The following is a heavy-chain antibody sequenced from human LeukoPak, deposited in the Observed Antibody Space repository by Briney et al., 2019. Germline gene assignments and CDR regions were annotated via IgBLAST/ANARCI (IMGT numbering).Heavy chain of an antibody. J-gene: IGHJ3*02. D-gene: IGHD3-22*01. V-gene: IGHV4-39*06. CDR3: PKSNGYGLIDI. CDR1: GGSFNTSNYY. CDR2: IFYSGST. Sequence: SEPLSLPCTVSGGSFNTSNYYWARIRQPPGKGLDWIGNIFYSGSTYYSPSLRSRVTISLDTSRNQFTLKLNSVTAADTAGYNCPKSNGYGLIDIWGQGTMVTVSS.